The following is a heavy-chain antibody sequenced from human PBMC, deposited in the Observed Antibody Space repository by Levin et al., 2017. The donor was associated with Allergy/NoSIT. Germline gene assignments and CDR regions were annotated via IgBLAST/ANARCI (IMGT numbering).Heavy chain of an antibody. CDR1: GGTFSSYA. CDR2: IIPILGIA. V-gene: IGHV1-69*04. D-gene: IGHD3-9*01. Sequence: KISCKASGGTFSSYAISWVRQAPGQGLEWMGRIIPILGIANYAQKFQGRVTITADKSTSTAYMELSSLRSEDTAVYYCARGVFDAGLGAFDIWGQGTMVTVSS. J-gene: IGHJ3*02. CDR3: ARGVFDAGLGAFDI.